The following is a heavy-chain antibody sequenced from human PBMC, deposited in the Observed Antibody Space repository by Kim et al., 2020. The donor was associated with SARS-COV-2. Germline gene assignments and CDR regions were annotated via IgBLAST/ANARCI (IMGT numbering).Heavy chain of an antibody. D-gene: IGHD6-19*01. CDR1: GGSFSGYY. CDR3: ARGVISGWRLYYFDY. J-gene: IGHJ4*02. Sequence: SETLSLTCVVYGGSFSGYYWSWIRQPPGKGLEWIGEINHSGSANYNPSLKSRVTISVDTSKNQFSLKLSSVTAADTAVYYCARGVISGWRLYYFDYWGQGTLVTVSS. V-gene: IGHV4-34*01. CDR2: INHSGSA.